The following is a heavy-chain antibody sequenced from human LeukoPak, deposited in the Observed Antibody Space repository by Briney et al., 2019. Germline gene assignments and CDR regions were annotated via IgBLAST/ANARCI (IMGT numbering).Heavy chain of an antibody. Sequence: GGSLRLSCAASGFTFSNYAMSWVRQAPGKGLEWFSAISGGSGSSTYYADAVKGRFTISRDNSKTTLYLEMNSLRAEGTAVYYCAKGSSSGWPYFFDYWGQGTLVTVSS. J-gene: IGHJ4*02. V-gene: IGHV3-23*01. D-gene: IGHD6-19*01. CDR2: ISGGSGSST. CDR3: AKGSSSGWPYFFDY. CDR1: GFTFSNYA.